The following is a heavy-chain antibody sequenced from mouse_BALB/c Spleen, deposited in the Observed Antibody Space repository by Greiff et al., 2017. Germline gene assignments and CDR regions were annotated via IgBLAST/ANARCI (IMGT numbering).Heavy chain of an antibody. CDR3: AIYDYDGAWFAY. Sequence: VKVVESGPGLVAPSQSLSITCTVSGFSLTSYGVHWVRQPPGKGLEWLGVIWAGGSTNYNSALMSRLSISKDNSKSQVFLKMNSLQTDDTAMYYCAIYDYDGAWFAYWGQGTLVTVSA. V-gene: IGHV2-9*02. CDR2: IWAGGST. CDR1: GFSLTSYG. J-gene: IGHJ3*01. D-gene: IGHD2-4*01.